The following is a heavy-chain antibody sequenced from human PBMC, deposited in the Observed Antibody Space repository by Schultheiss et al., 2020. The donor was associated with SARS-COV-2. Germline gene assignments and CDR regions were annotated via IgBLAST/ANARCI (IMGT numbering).Heavy chain of an antibody. J-gene: IGHJ4*02. CDR1: GFTFSSYD. D-gene: IGHD3-22*01. CDR2: ISWNSGSI. CDR3: ARADDSSRYSYYFDY. V-gene: IGHV3-9*01. Sequence: GGSLRLSCAASGFTFSSYDMHWVRQATGKGLEWVSGISWNSGSIGYADSVKGRFTISRDNAKNSLYLQMNSLRAEDTAVYYCARADDSSRYSYYFDYWGQGTLVTVSS.